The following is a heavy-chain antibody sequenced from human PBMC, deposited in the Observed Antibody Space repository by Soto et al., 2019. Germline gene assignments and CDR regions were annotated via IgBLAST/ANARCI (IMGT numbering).Heavy chain of an antibody. D-gene: IGHD6-19*01. Sequence: QVQLVESGGGVVQPGRSLRLPFAASGFTLSSYGMHWVRQAPGKGLEWVAVISYDGSNKYYADSVKGRFTISRDNSKNTLYLQMNSLRAEDTAVYYCAREWLWNAFDIWGQGTMVTVSS. J-gene: IGHJ3*02. CDR1: GFTLSSYG. CDR2: ISYDGSNK. CDR3: AREWLWNAFDI. V-gene: IGHV3-30*03.